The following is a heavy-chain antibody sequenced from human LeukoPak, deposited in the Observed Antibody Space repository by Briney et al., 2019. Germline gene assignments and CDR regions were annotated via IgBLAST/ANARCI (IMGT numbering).Heavy chain of an antibody. D-gene: IGHD3-10*01. J-gene: IGHJ4*02. CDR3: ARHDPGVEVRGVIPAY. CDR1: GGSISSHYY. CDR2: IYYSGST. Sequence: PAETLSLTCTVSGGSISSHYYWSWIRQPPGKGLEWIGYIYYSGSTNYNPSLKNRVTISVDTSKNQFSLKLSSVTAADTAVYYCARHDPGVEVRGVIPAYWGQGTLVTVSS. V-gene: IGHV4-59*08.